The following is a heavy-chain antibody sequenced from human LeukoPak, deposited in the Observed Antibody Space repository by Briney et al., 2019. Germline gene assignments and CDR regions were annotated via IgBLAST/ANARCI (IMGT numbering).Heavy chain of an antibody. Sequence: GRSLRLSCAASGFTFRNYGMHWVRQAPGKGLEWVAVIWYDGSEKYYADSVKGRFTISRDNSKNTLDLQMNSLRAEDMALYYCGAISDSGYKKGLGLRGPGTLVTVSS. CDR1: GFTFRNYG. CDR2: IWYDGSEK. V-gene: IGHV3-33*03. CDR3: GAISDSGYKKGLGL. J-gene: IGHJ1*01. D-gene: IGHD3-22*01.